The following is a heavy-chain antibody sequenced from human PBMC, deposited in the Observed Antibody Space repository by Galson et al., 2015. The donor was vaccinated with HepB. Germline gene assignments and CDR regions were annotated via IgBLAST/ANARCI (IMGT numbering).Heavy chain of an antibody. D-gene: IGHD5-24*01. Sequence: SLRLSCAASGFTCSSYGMHWVRQAPGKGQEWVAFIRYDGSNKYYADSVKGRFTISRDNSKNTLYLLMNSLRAEDTAVYYCAKVIRLQGPYGMDVWGQGTTVTVSS. V-gene: IGHV3-30*02. J-gene: IGHJ6*02. CDR1: GFTCSSYG. CDR3: AKVIRLQGPYGMDV. CDR2: IRYDGSNK.